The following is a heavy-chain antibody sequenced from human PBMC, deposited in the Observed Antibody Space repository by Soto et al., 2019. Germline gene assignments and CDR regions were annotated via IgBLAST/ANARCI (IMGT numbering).Heavy chain of an antibody. Sequence: QVQLVQSGAEVKKPGASVKVSCKASGYTFTSYYMHWVRQAPGQGLEWMGIINPSGGSTSYAQKFQGRVTMTRDTSTSTVYMELSSLRSEDTAVYYCARPLGEEGATEGAFDIWGQGTMVTVSS. CDR2: INPSGGST. J-gene: IGHJ3*02. CDR3: ARPLGEEGATEGAFDI. D-gene: IGHD1-26*01. V-gene: IGHV1-46*01. CDR1: GYTFTSYY.